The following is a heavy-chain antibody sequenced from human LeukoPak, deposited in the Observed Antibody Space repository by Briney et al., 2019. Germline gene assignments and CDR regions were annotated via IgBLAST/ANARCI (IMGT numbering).Heavy chain of an antibody. CDR1: GGTFSSYA. Sequence: SVKVSCKASGGTFSSYAISWVRQAPGQGLEWMGGIIPIFGTANYAQKFQGRVTITADKSTSTAYMELSSLRSEDTAVYYCARGFPPRRNYDSSGYYSYYFDHWGQGTLVTVSS. CDR2: IIPIFGTA. J-gene: IGHJ4*02. D-gene: IGHD3-22*01. V-gene: IGHV1-69*06. CDR3: ARGFPPRRNYDSSGYYSYYFDH.